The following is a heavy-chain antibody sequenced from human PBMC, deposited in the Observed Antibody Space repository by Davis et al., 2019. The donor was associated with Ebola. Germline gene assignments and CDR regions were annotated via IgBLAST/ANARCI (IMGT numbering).Heavy chain of an antibody. Sequence: PGGSLRLSCAASGFTFSSYAMHWVRQAPGKGLEWVAVISYDGSNKYYADSVKGRFTISRDNAKNSLYLQMNSLRAEDTAVYYCATTVTTSYFDYWGQGTLVTVSS. V-gene: IGHV3-30-3*01. D-gene: IGHD4-17*01. CDR3: ATTVTTSYFDY. CDR2: ISYDGSNK. CDR1: GFTFSSYA. J-gene: IGHJ4*02.